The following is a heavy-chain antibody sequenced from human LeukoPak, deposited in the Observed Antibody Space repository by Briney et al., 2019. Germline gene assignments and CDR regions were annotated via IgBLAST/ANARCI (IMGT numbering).Heavy chain of an antibody. CDR1: GFTFSSYW. CDR2: IKQDGSEK. J-gene: IGHJ3*02. CDR3: ARVDYYDSSGYRRDAFDI. Sequence: GGSLRLSWAAAGFTFSSYWMSWVRQAPGKGLEWVANIKQDGSEKYYVDSVKGRFTISRDNAKNSLYLQMNSLRAEDTAVYYCARVDYYDSSGYRRDAFDIWGQGTMVTVSS. V-gene: IGHV3-7*01. D-gene: IGHD3-22*01.